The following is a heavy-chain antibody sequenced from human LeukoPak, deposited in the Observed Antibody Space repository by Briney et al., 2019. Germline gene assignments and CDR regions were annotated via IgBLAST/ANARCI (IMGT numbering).Heavy chain of an antibody. Sequence: GGSLRLSCAASGFTLSGIMFSNYAFSWVRQAPGKGLEWAANIKQDGSEKYYVDSVKGRFTISRDNAKNSLYLQMNSLRAEDTAVYYCASLSEDYWGQGTLVTVSS. CDR2: IKQDGSEK. CDR1: GFTLSGIMFSNYA. CDR3: ASLSEDY. D-gene: IGHD2/OR15-2a*01. J-gene: IGHJ4*02. V-gene: IGHV3-7*03.